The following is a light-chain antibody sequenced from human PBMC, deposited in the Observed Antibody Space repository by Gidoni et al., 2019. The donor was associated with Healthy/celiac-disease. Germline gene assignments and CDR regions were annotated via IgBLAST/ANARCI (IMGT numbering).Light chain of an antibody. CDR2: GAS. Sequence: IVLTQSPGTPSLSPGERATLACSARQIVSSSYLAWYQQKPGQAPRLRIYGASSRATGIPDRFSGRWSGTGFSLTISRLEPEDFAVYYCQQYGSSPPLTFGGGTKVEIK. J-gene: IGKJ4*01. CDR3: QQYGSSPPLT. V-gene: IGKV3-20*01. CDR1: QIVSSSY.